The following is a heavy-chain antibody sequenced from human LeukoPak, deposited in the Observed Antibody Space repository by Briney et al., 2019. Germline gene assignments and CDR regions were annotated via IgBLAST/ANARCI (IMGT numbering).Heavy chain of an antibody. J-gene: IGHJ4*02. D-gene: IGHD2-21*02. CDR3: ARGGCGGDCKTPYYFDY. CDR2: INHSGST. Sequence: SETLSLTCAVYGGSFSGYYWSWIRQPPGKGLEWIGEINHSGSTNYNPSLKSRVTISVDTSKNQFSLKLSSVTAADTAVYYCARGGCGGDCKTPYYFDYWGQGTLVTVSS. V-gene: IGHV4-34*01. CDR1: GGSFSGYY.